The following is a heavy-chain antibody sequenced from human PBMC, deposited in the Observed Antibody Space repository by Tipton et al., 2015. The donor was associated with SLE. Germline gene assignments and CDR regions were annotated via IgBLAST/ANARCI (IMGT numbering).Heavy chain of an antibody. CDR3: RGTPYYQYYMDV. J-gene: IGHJ6*03. V-gene: IGHV4-61*02. CDR1: GYSISSGSYY. CDR2: VYTSGTT. D-gene: IGHD2-15*01. Sequence: TLSLTCTVSGYSISSGSYYWTWIRQPAGKGLEWIGRVYTSGTTNYNPSLKSRVSISVDTSKNQFSLNLSSVTAADTAVYYCRGTPYYQYYMDVWGRGTTVTVSS.